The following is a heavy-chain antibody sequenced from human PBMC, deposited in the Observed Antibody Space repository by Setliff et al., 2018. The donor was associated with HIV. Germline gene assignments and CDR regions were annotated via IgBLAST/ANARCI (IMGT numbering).Heavy chain of an antibody. J-gene: IGHJ4*02. V-gene: IGHV4-61*09. CDR3: TAWGPRYSYAPYFFDS. CDR1: GGSISSGSFY. Sequence: SETLSLTCTVSGGSISSGSFYWCWMRQPAGKRLEWIGHINTSGSTNYNPSLKSRVTISVDTSKNQFSLKLSSVTAEDTAVYYCTAWGPRYSYAPYFFDSWGQGTLVTVSS. D-gene: IGHD5-18*01. CDR2: INTSGST.